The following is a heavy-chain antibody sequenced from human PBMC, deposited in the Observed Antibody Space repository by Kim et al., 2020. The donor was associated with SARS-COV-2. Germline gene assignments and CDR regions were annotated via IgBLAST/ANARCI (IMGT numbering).Heavy chain of an antibody. CDR1: GFTFHTSS. D-gene: IGHD6-19*01. J-gene: IGHJ4*02. CDR2: ISSSSSFI. V-gene: IGHV3-21*01. Sequence: GGSLRLSCAASGFTFHTSSLRWVLKAAGKGLEWVSSISSSSSFIYYADSLKGRFTMSRDNAKNSLFLQMNGLSVDDTAVYYCTTGRYSSGWSFYPFDNWGQGTLVTASS. CDR3: TTGRYSSGWSFYPFDN.